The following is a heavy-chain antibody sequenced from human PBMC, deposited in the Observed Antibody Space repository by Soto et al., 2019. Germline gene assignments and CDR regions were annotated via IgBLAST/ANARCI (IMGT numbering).Heavy chain of an antibody. CDR3: ARGPVNWAYYHYGMDV. CDR2: INHSGST. Sequence: SETLSLTCAVYGGSFSGYYWSWFRQPPGKGLEWIGEINHSGSTNYNPSLKSRVTISVDTSKNQFSLKLSFVTAADTAVYYCARGPVNWAYYHYGMDVWGQGTTVTVSS. J-gene: IGHJ6*02. V-gene: IGHV4-34*01. CDR1: GGSFSGYY. D-gene: IGHD7-27*01.